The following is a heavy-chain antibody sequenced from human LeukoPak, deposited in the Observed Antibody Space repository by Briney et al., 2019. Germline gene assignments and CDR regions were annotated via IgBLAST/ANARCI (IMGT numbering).Heavy chain of an antibody. Sequence: GGSLRLSCAASGFTFSSYAMNWVRQAPGKGLEWVSGISASGSNTYYADSVKGRFTISRDNSKNTLYVQMNSLRAEDTAVYYCAKARPNYYYGAGSYYFDYWGQGTLVTVSS. CDR2: ISASGSNT. J-gene: IGHJ4*02. CDR3: AKARPNYYYGAGSYYFDY. CDR1: GFTFSSYA. D-gene: IGHD3-10*01. V-gene: IGHV3-23*01.